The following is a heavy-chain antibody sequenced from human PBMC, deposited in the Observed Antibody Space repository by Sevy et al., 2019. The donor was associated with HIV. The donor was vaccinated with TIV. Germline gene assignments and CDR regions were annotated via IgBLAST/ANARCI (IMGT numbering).Heavy chain of an antibody. CDR3: ARGDELWYNFDY. CDR2: ISYDGSNK. Sequence: GGSLRLSCAASGFTFSSYAMHWVRHAPGKGLEWVAVISYDGSNKYYADSVKGRFTISRDNSKNTLYLQMNSLRAEDTAVYYCARGDELWYNFDYWGQGTLVTVSS. V-gene: IGHV3-30-3*01. J-gene: IGHJ4*02. CDR1: GFTFSSYA. D-gene: IGHD5-18*01.